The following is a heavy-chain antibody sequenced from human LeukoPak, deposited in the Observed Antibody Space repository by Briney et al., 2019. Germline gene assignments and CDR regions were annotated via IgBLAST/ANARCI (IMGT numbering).Heavy chain of an antibody. CDR3: ASGSPPYSSSPPFDY. Sequence: GRSLRLSCAASGFTFSSYAMHWVRQAPGKGLEWVAVISYDGSNKYYADSVKGRFTISRDNSKNTLYLQMNSLRAEDTAVYYCASGSPPYSSSPPFDYWGQGTLVTVSS. D-gene: IGHD6-6*01. CDR1: GFTFSSYA. J-gene: IGHJ4*02. CDR2: ISYDGSNK. V-gene: IGHV3-30-3*01.